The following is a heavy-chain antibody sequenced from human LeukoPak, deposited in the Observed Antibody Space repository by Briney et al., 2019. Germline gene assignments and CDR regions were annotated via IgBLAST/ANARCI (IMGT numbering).Heavy chain of an antibody. V-gene: IGHV4-59*12. J-gene: IGHJ4*02. D-gene: IGHD4-23*01. CDR2: IYYSGST. CDR3: ARDSTVVTRSGFDY. Sequence: PSETLSLTCTVSGGSISSYYWSWLRQPPGKGLEWIGYIYYSGSTYCNPSLKSRVTISVDTSKNQFSLSLSSVTAADTAVYYCARDSTVVTRSGFDYWGQGTLVTVSS. CDR1: GGSISSYY.